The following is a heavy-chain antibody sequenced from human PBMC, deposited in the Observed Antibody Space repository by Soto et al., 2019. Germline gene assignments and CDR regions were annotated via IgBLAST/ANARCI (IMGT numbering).Heavy chain of an antibody. CDR1: GGSFSGYY. D-gene: IGHD2-8*01. CDR2: INHSGST. Sequence: SETLSLTCAVYGGSFSGYYWSWIRQPPGKGLEWIGEINHSGSTNYNPSLKSRVTISVDTSKNQFSLKLSSVTAAETAVYFCCREFDSPGVYDHWGQGLLVTVPS. CDR3: CREFDSPGVYDH. J-gene: IGHJ4*02. V-gene: IGHV4-34*01.